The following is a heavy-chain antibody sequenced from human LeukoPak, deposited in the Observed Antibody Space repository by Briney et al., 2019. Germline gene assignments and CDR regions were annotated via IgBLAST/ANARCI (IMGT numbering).Heavy chain of an antibody. V-gene: IGHV4-34*01. CDR3: ARGGRNSILTGIYYFDY. CDR1: GGSFSGYY. CDR2: INHSGST. D-gene: IGHD3-9*01. Sequence: SETLSLTCAVYGGSFSGYYWSWIRQPPGKGLEWIGEINHSGSTNYNPSLKSRVTISVDTSKNQFSLKLSSVTAADTAVYYCARGGRNSILTGIYYFDYWGQGTLVTVSS. J-gene: IGHJ4*02.